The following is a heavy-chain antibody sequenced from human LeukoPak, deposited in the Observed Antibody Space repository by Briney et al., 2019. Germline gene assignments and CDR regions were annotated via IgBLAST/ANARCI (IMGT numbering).Heavy chain of an antibody. V-gene: IGHV3-23*01. CDR2: VSGRGDST. D-gene: IGHD2-15*01. J-gene: IGHJ6*02. CDR1: GFTFNNYA. CDR3: AKAPPAATNYYYGMDV. Sequence: PGGSLRLSCAASGFTFNNYAMTWVRQAPGKGLEWVSAVSGRGDSTYYADSVKGRFTISRDNSKNTLYLQMNSLRAEDTAVYRCAKAPPAATNYYYGMDVWGQGTTVTVSS.